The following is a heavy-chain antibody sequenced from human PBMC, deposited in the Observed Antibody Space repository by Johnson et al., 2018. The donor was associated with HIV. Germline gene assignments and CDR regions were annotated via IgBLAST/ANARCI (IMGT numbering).Heavy chain of an antibody. D-gene: IGHD3-22*01. CDR3: ARGDHYDSRVFYFGAAFDS. CDR1: GFTFSSHW. Sequence: EVQLVESGGGLVQPGGSLRLSCAVSGFTFSSHWMTWVRQAPGKGLEWVANLKTDGSEKYYVDSVKGRFTISRDNARNSVYLQMNSLRAEDTAVYYCARGDHYDSRVFYFGAAFDSWGQGTMVTVSS. J-gene: IGHJ3*02. CDR2: LKTDGSEK. V-gene: IGHV3-7*03.